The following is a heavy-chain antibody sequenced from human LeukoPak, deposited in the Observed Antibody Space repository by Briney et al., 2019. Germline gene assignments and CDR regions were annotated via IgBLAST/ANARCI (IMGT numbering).Heavy chain of an antibody. CDR3: VSFYETY. Sequence: GGSLRLSCAASGNYWMHWVRQAPGKGLVWVSHINSDGSWASYADSVKGRFTISKDNAKNTVYLQMNSPRAEDTAVYYCVSFYETYWGRGTLVTVSS. V-gene: IGHV3-74*01. J-gene: IGHJ4*02. CDR2: INSDGSWA. D-gene: IGHD2/OR15-2a*01. CDR1: GNYW.